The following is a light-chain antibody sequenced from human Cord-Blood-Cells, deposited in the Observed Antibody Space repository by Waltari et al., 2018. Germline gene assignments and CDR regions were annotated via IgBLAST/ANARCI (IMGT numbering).Light chain of an antibody. CDR3: QQRSNWPLFT. J-gene: IGKJ3*01. Sequence: EIVLTQSPATLSLSPGESATPSCRASQSVSSYLDGSQQKPGQAPRLLIYDASNRATDIPARFSGSGSGTDFTLTISSLEPEDFAVYYCQQRSNWPLFTFGPGTKVDIK. CDR2: DAS. CDR1: QSVSSY. V-gene: IGKV3-11*01.